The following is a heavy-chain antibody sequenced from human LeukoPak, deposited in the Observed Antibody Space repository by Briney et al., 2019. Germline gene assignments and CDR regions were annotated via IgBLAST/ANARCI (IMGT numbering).Heavy chain of an antibody. CDR1: GFTFSSYS. Sequence: GGSLRLSCAASGFTFSSYSMNWVRQAPGKGLEWVSSISGSSSYIYYADSVRGRFTISRDNAKNSLYLQMNSLRAEDTAVYYCARGLIHYYDSSGYYPRAFDIWGQGTMVTVSS. V-gene: IGHV3-21*01. D-gene: IGHD3-22*01. CDR3: ARGLIHYYDSSGYYPRAFDI. J-gene: IGHJ3*02. CDR2: ISGSSSYI.